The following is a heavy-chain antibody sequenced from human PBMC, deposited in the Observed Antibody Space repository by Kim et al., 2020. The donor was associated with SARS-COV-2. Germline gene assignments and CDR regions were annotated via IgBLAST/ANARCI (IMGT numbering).Heavy chain of an antibody. J-gene: IGHJ3*02. V-gene: IGHV1-69*13. D-gene: IGHD6-19*01. CDR2: IIPIFGTA. CDR1: GGTFSSYA. Sequence: SVKVSCKASGGTFSSYAISWVRQAPGQGLEWMGGIIPIFGTANYAQKFQGRVTITADESTSTAYMELSSLRSEDTAVYYCARPSSGWNFAFDIWGQGTMVTVSS. CDR3: ARPSSGWNFAFDI.